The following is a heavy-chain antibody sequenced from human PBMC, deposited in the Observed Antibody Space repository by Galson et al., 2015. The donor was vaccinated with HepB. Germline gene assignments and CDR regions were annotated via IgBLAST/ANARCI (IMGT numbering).Heavy chain of an antibody. CDR3: ARGDHVVPAANTSAPDYYYYYGMDV. Sequence: SLRLSCAASGFTFSSYAMHWVRLAPGKGLEWVAVISYDGSNKYYADSVKGRFTISRDNSKNTLYLQMNSLRAEDTAVYYCARGDHVVPAANTSAPDYYYYYGMDVWGQGTTVTVSS. V-gene: IGHV3-30*04. D-gene: IGHD2-2*01. CDR1: GFTFSSYA. J-gene: IGHJ6*02. CDR2: ISYDGSNK.